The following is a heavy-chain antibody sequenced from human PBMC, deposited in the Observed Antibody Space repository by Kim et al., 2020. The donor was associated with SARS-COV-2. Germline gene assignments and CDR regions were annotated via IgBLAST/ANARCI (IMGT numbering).Heavy chain of an antibody. Sequence: GGSLRLSCAASGFTFSTYGMHWVRQAPGKGLEWVAVIWVDGSNKYYADSVKGRFTISRDNSKNTLYLQMNSLRAEDTAVYYCARVLGLGSGSYGSYAMDVWGQGTTVSVSS. J-gene: IGHJ6*02. CDR3: ARVLGLGSGSYGSYAMDV. V-gene: IGHV3-33*01. D-gene: IGHD3-10*01. CDR1: GFTFSTYG. CDR2: IWVDGSNK.